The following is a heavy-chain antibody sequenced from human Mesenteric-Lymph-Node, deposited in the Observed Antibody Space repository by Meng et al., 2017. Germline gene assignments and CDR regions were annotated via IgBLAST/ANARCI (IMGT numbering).Heavy chain of an antibody. CDR2: IYYSGST. D-gene: IGHD5-24*01. Sequence: QVQLQESGPGLVQPSQTLPLTCTVSGGSISSGGYYWSWIRQHPGKGLEWIGYIYYSGSTYYNPSLKSRVTISVDTSKNQFSLKLSSVTAADTAVYYCARGPSRWLQFSFDYWGQGTLVTVSS. J-gene: IGHJ4*02. CDR3: ARGPSRWLQFSFDY. CDR1: GGSISSGGYY. V-gene: IGHV4-31*03.